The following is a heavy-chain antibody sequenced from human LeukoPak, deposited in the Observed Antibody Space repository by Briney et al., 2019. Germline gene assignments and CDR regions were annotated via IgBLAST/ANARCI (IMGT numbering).Heavy chain of an antibody. V-gene: IGHV3-30*04. CDR1: GFTFSSYA. D-gene: IGHD4-17*01. Sequence: GGSLRLSCAASGFTFSSYAMHWVRQAPGKELEWVAVISYDGSNKYYADSVKGRFTISRDNSKNTLYLQMNSLRAEDTAVYYCAKGGDYGYYYYYYMDVWGKGTTVTVSS. J-gene: IGHJ6*03. CDR3: AKGGDYGYYYYYYMDV. CDR2: ISYDGSNK.